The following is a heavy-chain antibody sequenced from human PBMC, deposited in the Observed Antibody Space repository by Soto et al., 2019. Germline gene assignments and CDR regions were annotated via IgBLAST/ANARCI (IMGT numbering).Heavy chain of an antibody. Sequence: GGSLRLSCAASGFTFSSYGMHWVRQAPGKGLEWVAVISYDGSNKYYADSVKGRFTISRDNSKNTLYLQMNSLRAEDTAVYYCAKAGHYSKGYYGMDVWGQGTTVTVSS. CDR2: ISYDGSNK. CDR1: GFTFSSYG. D-gene: IGHD4-4*01. V-gene: IGHV3-30*18. J-gene: IGHJ6*02. CDR3: AKAGHYSKGYYGMDV.